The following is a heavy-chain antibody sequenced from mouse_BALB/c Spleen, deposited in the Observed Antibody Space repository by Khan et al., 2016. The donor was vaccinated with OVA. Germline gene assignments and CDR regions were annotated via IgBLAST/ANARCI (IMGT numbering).Heavy chain of an antibody. V-gene: IGHV1-5*01. CDR1: GYSFTSYL. CDR2: IYPGNSDT. Sequence: VRLQQSGTVLARPGASVKMSCKASGYSFTSYLIHWVKQRPGQGLEWIGDIYPGNSDTTCNQKFKDKTKLTAGTSANTAYMELSSLTNEDSAVYYCARGGYSSFAYWGQGTLVTVSA. D-gene: IGHD1-3*01. CDR3: ARGGYSSFAY. J-gene: IGHJ3*01.